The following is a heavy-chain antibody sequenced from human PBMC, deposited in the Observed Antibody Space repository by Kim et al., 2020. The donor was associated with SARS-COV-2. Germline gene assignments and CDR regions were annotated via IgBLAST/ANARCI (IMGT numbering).Heavy chain of an antibody. CDR1: GVTFRSYG. V-gene: IGHV3-30*18. CDR3: AKDIARPGRYYAMDV. D-gene: IGHD2-15*01. J-gene: IGHJ6*02. Sequence: GGSLRLSCEASGVTFRSYGMHWVRQAPGKGLEWVAVISWDGSHQYYADSVRGRFTISRDNSNNILYLQMNSLRPEDMALYYCAKDIARPGRYYAMDVWGQGTALTVSS. CDR2: ISWDGSHQ.